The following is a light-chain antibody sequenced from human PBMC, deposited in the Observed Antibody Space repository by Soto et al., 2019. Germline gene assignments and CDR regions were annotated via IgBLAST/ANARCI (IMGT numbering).Light chain of an antibody. CDR1: SSDVGGYNY. V-gene: IGLV2-8*01. CDR2: EVN. Sequence: QSALTQPPSASGSPGQSVTISCTGTSSDVGGYNYVSWYQQYPGKAPKLIIYEVNKRPSGVPDRFSGSKSGNTASLTVSGLQAEDEADYYCSSYGGRDNYVFGTGTKLTVL. CDR3: SSYGGRDNYV. J-gene: IGLJ1*01.